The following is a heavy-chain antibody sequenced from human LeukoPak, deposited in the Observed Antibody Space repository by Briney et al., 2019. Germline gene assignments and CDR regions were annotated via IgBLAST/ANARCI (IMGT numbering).Heavy chain of an antibody. V-gene: IGHV3-30-3*01. Sequence: GGPLRLSCAASGFTFSSYAMHWVRQAPGKGLEWVAVISYDGSNKYYADSVKGRFTISRDNSKNTLYLQMNSLRAEDTAVYYCARVPVVVPAARNAFDIWGQGTMVTVSS. CDR3: ARVPVVVPAARNAFDI. J-gene: IGHJ3*02. D-gene: IGHD2-2*01. CDR2: ISYDGSNK. CDR1: GFTFSSYA.